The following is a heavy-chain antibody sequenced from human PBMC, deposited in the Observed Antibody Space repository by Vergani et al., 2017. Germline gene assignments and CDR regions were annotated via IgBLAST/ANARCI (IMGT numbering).Heavy chain of an antibody. D-gene: IGHD3-16*01. CDR1: GYSISRGYY. V-gene: IGHV4-38-2*02. CDR3: ARQFWVAQGVGAFET. J-gene: IGHJ3*02. Sequence: QVQLQESGPGLVKPSETLSLTCSVSGYSISRGYYWGWIRQPPGKGLEWIATVFHSWGAYYNPSLRRCVTISVETSKNQVSLRLTTLTAADTAVYYCARQFWVAQGVGAFETWGRGTEVSVSS. CDR2: VFHSWGA.